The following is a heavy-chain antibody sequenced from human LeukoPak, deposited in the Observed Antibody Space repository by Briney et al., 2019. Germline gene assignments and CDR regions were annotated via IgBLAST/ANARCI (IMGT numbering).Heavy chain of an antibody. V-gene: IGHV3-23*01. CDR3: AKDRGYSGTHYYFDY. D-gene: IGHD1-26*01. Sequence: GGSLRLSCAASGFTFSSYAMSWVRQAPGKGLEGVSVISGSGGRTFYADSVKGRFTISRDNSKNRLHLQMNSLRAEDTAVYYCAKDRGYSGTHYYFDYWGQGTLVTVSS. J-gene: IGHJ4*02. CDR1: GFTFSSYA. CDR2: ISGSGGRT.